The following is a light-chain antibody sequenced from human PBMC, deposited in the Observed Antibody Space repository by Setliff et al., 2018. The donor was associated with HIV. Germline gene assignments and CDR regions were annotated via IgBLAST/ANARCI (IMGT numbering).Light chain of an antibody. CDR3: CSYLSTNNYV. V-gene: IGLV2-14*03. Sequence: ALAQXXSVSGSPGQSITISCTGTSSDVGSRYNYVSWYQQQPGKAPKLIIFDVTYRPSGVSDRFSGSKSGNTASLTISGLQAEDEADYYCCSYLSTNNYVFGSGTKVTVL. CDR2: DVT. CDR1: SSDVGSRYNY. J-gene: IGLJ1*01.